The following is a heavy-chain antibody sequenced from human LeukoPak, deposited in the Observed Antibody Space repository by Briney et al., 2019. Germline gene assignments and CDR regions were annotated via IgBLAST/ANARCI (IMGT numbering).Heavy chain of an antibody. Sequence: GGSLRLSCAVSGFTVSTNYMSWVRQAPGKGLEWVSLIHSGGTTDYADSVKDRFSSSRDYSKNTVNLQINSLRAEDTAVYYCARERRYCSGDNCYSGLDYWGQGTQVTVSS. CDR2: IHSGGTT. D-gene: IGHD2-15*01. J-gene: IGHJ4*02. CDR1: GFTVSTNY. V-gene: IGHV3-53*01. CDR3: ARERRYCSGDNCYSGLDY.